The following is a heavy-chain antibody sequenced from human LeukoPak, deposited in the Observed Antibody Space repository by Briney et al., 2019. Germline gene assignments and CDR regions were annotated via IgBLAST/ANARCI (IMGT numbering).Heavy chain of an antibody. CDR2: ISSSSSYI. Sequence: GGSLRLSCAASGFTFSSYWMHWVRQAPGKGLEWVSSISSSSSYIHYADSVKGRFTISRDNSKNTLYLQMNSLRAEDTAVYYCGSDMITFGGVIVNTDYWGQGTLVTVSS. D-gene: IGHD3-16*02. J-gene: IGHJ4*02. V-gene: IGHV3-21*01. CDR1: GFTFSSYW. CDR3: GSDMITFGGVIVNTDY.